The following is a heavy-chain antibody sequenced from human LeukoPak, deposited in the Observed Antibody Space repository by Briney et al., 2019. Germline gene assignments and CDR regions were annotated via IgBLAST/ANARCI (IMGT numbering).Heavy chain of an antibody. D-gene: IGHD5-18*01. V-gene: IGHV4-34*01. CDR3: ARLVALVTLDY. Sequence: SETLSLTCAVYGGSFNGYYWSWIRHPPGKGLEWIGEINHSGSTNYNPSLKSRITISVDTSKNQFSLKLSSVTAADTAVYYCARLVALVTLDYWGQGTLVTVSS. CDR1: GGSFNGYY. J-gene: IGHJ4*02. CDR2: INHSGST.